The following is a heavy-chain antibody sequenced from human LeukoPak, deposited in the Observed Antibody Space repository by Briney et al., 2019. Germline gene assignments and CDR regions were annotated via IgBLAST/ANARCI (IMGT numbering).Heavy chain of an antibody. CDR1: GGTFSSYA. V-gene: IGHV1-69*13. D-gene: IGHD3-10*01. CDR3: ASDPAGGITMVRGEKGGFDY. J-gene: IGHJ4*02. CDR2: IIPIFGTA. Sequence: GASVKVSCKASGGTFSSYAISWVRQAPGQGLEWMGGIIPIFGTANYAQKFQGRVTITADESTSTAYMELSSLRSEDTAVYYCASDPAGGITMVRGEKGGFDYWGQGTLVTVSS.